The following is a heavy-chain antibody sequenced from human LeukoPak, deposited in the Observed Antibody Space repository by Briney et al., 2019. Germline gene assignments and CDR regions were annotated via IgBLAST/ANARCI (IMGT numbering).Heavy chain of an antibody. J-gene: IGHJ3*01. CDR1: GFTFSSYA. D-gene: IGHD2-2*02. CDR2: ISGSGGST. Sequence: GGSLRLSCAASGFTFSSYAMSWVRQAPGKGLEWVSAISGSGGSTYYADSVKGRFTISRDNSKSTLYLQMNSLRAEDTAVYYCAKDGDIVVVPAAINPFWGQGTMVTVSS. CDR3: AKDGDIVVVPAAINPF. V-gene: IGHV3-23*01.